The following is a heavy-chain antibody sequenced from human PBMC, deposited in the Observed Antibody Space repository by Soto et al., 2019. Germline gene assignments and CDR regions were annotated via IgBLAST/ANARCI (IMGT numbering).Heavy chain of an antibody. Sequence: QVQLVQSGAEVKKPGASVKVSCKASGYTFTSYGISWVRQAPGQGLEWMGWISAYNGNTNYAQKHQGRVTMTTETSTSNAYMELRSLRSDDTAVYYCARAKGLRFLEWLLSHYGMDVWGQGTTVTVSS. CDR1: GYTFTSYG. D-gene: IGHD3-3*01. CDR3: ARAKGLRFLEWLLSHYGMDV. V-gene: IGHV1-18*01. J-gene: IGHJ6*02. CDR2: ISAYNGNT.